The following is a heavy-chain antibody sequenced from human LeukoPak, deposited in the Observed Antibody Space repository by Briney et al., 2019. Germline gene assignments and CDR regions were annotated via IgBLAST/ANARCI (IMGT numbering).Heavy chain of an antibody. D-gene: IGHD3-10*01. Sequence: SETLSLTCAVYGGSFSGYYWSWIRQPPGKGLEWIGEINHSGSTNYNPSLKSRVTISVDTSKNQFSLMLSSVTAADTAVYYCASRRGYYGSGSYFYWGQGTLVTVSS. CDR2: INHSGST. V-gene: IGHV4-34*01. J-gene: IGHJ4*02. CDR1: GGSFSGYY. CDR3: ASRRGYYGSGSYFY.